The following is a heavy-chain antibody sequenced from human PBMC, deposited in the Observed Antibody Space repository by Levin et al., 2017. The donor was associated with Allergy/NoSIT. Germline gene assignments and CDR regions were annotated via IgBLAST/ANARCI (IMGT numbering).Heavy chain of an antibody. CDR1: GGTFSSYA. D-gene: IGHD6-19*01. CDR2: IIPIFGTA. V-gene: IGHV1-69*13. J-gene: IGHJ4*02. CDR3: AREIGLQASIAVAGTLDY. Sequence: SVKVSCKASGGTFSSYAISWVRQAPGQGLEWMGGIIPIFGTANYAQKFQGRVTITADESTSTAYMELSSLRSEDTAVYYCAREIGLQASIAVAGTLDYWGQGTLVTVSS.